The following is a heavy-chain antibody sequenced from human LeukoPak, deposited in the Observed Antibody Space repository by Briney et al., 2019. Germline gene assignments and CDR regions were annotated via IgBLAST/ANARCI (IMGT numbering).Heavy chain of an antibody. CDR3: ARGWYYGSGSYDY. Sequence: ASVKVSCKAFGYTFTNNWMHWVRQAPGQGPEWMGWINPNSGGTNYAQKFQGRVTMTRDTSISTAYMELSRLRSDDTAVFYCARGWYYGSGSYDYWGQGTLVTVSS. CDR2: INPNSGGT. D-gene: IGHD3-10*01. CDR1: GYTFTNNW. J-gene: IGHJ4*02. V-gene: IGHV1-2*02.